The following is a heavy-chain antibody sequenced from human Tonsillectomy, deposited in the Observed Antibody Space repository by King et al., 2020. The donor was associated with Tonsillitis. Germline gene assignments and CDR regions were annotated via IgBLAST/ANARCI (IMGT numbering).Heavy chain of an antibody. J-gene: IGHJ3*02. D-gene: IGHD1-26*01. V-gene: IGHV5-51*01. CDR3: ARLFALTMRDKEGATFDI. CDR1: GYSFTDYW. Sequence: VQLVESGAEVKKPGASLKISCKGSGYSFTDYWIGWVRQMPGKGLEWMGIINPGDSDTRYSPYFQGHVTISADKSISTAYLQWSSLKSSDTAMYYCARLFALTMRDKEGATFDICGQGTMVTVSS. CDR2: INPGDSDT.